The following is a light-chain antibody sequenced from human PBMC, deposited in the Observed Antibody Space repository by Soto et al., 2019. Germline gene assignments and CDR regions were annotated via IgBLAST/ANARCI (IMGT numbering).Light chain of an antibody. V-gene: IGKV3-20*01. CDR2: GTS. CDR3: QQFGDSLWT. Sequence: ENVLTQSPDTRSLYPGEGATLSCRASQSVTKGYLAWYQQKPGQAPKLLIYGTSSRATGVPDRFSASGSATDFTLTISRLEPEDFAVYYCQQFGDSLWTFGQGTRVEVK. J-gene: IGKJ1*01. CDR1: QSVTKGY.